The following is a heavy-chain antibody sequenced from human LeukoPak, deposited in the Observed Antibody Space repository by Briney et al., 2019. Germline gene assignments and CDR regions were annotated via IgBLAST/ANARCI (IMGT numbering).Heavy chain of an antibody. CDR2: IYTSGST. CDR1: GGSISSYY. J-gene: IGHJ5*02. V-gene: IGHV4-4*07. CDR3: ARDSCSGGSCYMYNWFDP. Sequence: SETLSLTCTVSGGSISSYYWSWIRQPAGKGLEWIGRIYTSGSTNYTPSLKSRVNMSVDTSKNQFSLKLSSVTAADTAVYYCARDSCSGGSCYMYNWFDPWGQGTLVTVSS. D-gene: IGHD2-15*01.